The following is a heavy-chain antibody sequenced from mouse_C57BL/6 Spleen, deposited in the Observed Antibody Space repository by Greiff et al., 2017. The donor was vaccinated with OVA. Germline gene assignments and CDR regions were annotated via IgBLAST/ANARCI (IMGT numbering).Heavy chain of an antibody. CDR3: ARTYDYDEDY. D-gene: IGHD2-4*01. CDR2: IDPSDSET. CDR1: GYTFTSYW. Sequence: VQLQQPGAELVRPGSSVKLSCKASGYTFTSYWMHWVKQRPIQGLEWIGNIDPSDSETHYNQKFKDKATLTVDKSSSTAYMQLSSLTSEDSAVYYCARTYDYDEDYWGQGTTLTVSS. J-gene: IGHJ2*01. V-gene: IGHV1-52*01.